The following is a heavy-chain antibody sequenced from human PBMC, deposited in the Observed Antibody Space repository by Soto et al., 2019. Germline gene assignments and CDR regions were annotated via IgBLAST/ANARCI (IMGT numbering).Heavy chain of an antibody. J-gene: IGHJ4*02. CDR1: GDSVSGGDSY. D-gene: IGHD3-22*01. V-gene: IGHV4-30-4*01. CDR2: TSFSGYT. Sequence: QVQLQESGPGLVKPSQTLSLTCTVSGDSVSGGDSYWSWIRQPPGKALEWIGYTSFSGYTSYTPSLKRRFTISVDMSKSQFSLRLTSVTAADTAIYYCVRGGNPYHYATSGPGTFDKWCQGTLVSVSS. CDR3: VRGGNPYHYATSGPGTFDK.